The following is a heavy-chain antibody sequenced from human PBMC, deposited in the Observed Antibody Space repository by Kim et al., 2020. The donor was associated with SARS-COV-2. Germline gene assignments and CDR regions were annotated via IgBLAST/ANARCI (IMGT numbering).Heavy chain of an antibody. J-gene: IGHJ5*02. D-gene: IGHD3-10*01. Sequence: GGSLRLSCAVSGFTFSNYAMSWVRQAPGKRLEWVAGIGAGHDAYYRDSVMSRFSISRDHSDNTPYLQMNSLLAADAAAYHCTIRAATGSGPSYYDPWAPG. CDR2: IGAGHDA. CDR3: TIRAATGSGPSYYDP. CDR1: GFTFSNYA. V-gene: IGHV3-23*01.